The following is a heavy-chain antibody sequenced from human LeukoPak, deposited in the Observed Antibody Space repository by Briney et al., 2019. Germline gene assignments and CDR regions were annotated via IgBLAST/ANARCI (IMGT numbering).Heavy chain of an antibody. Sequence: SETLSLTCTVSGGSISSSSYYWGWIRQPPGKGLEWIGSIYYSGSTYYNPSLKSRVTISVDTSKNQFSLKLSSVTAADTAVYYCARLVDYGDYPSAGYWGQGTLVTVSS. D-gene: IGHD4-17*01. J-gene: IGHJ4*02. CDR2: IYYSGST. V-gene: IGHV4-39*01. CDR1: GGSISSSSYY. CDR3: ARLVDYGDYPSAGY.